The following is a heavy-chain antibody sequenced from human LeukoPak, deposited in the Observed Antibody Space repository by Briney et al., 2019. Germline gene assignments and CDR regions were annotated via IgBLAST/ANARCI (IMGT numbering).Heavy chain of an antibody. D-gene: IGHD3-10*01. Sequence: MASETLSLTCTVSGGSISSGSYYWGWIRQPPGKGLEWIGSIYYSGSTYYNPSLKSRVTISVDTSKNQFSLKLSSVTAADTAVYYCARQGNGSGSWGTYYYYYYMDVWGKGTTVTISS. J-gene: IGHJ6*03. V-gene: IGHV4-39*01. CDR3: ARQGNGSGSWGTYYYYYYMDV. CDR1: GGSISSGSYY. CDR2: IYYSGST.